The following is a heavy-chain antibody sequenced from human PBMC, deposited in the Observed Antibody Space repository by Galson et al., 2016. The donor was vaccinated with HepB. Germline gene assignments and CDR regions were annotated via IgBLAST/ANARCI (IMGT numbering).Heavy chain of an antibody. CDR2: ISGYNGNR. V-gene: IGHV1-18*01. D-gene: IGHD1-26*01. Sequence: SVKVSCKASGYTFTSYGISWVRQAPGQGLEWMGWISGYNGNRNYAQKIQGRVTMTTDTSTSTAYMELRSLIADDTAVYYWARDSPYGGSPWEYYGMDVWGQGTTVTVSS. J-gene: IGHJ6*02. CDR3: ARDSPYGGSPWEYYGMDV. CDR1: GYTFTSYG.